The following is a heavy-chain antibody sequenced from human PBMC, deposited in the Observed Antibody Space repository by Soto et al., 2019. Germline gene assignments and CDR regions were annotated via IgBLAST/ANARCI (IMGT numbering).Heavy chain of an antibody. Sequence: SVKVSCKASVFTFTSSAVQWVRLARGQRLEWIGWIVVGSGNTNYAQKFQERVTITRDMSTSTAYMELSSLRSEDTAVYYCAAGVNYYDRGEQTSPYYFDYWGQGTLVTVSS. V-gene: IGHV1-58*01. J-gene: IGHJ4*02. CDR2: IVVGSGNT. D-gene: IGHD3-22*01. CDR3: AAGVNYYDRGEQTSPYYFDY. CDR1: VFTFTSSA.